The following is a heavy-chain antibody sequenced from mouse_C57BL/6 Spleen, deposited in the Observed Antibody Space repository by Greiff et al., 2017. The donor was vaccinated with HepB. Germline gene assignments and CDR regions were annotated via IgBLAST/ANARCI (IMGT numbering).Heavy chain of an antibody. V-gene: IGHV1-82*01. Sequence: VQLQQSGPELVKPGASVKISCKASGYAFSSSWMNWVKQRPGQGLEWIGRIYPGDGDTNYNGKFKGKATLTADKSSSTAYMQLSSLTSEDSAVYFCARHLITTVGGPFDYWGQGTTLTVSS. CDR3: ARHLITTVGGPFDY. CDR2: IYPGDGDT. D-gene: IGHD1-1*01. CDR1: GYAFSSSW. J-gene: IGHJ2*01.